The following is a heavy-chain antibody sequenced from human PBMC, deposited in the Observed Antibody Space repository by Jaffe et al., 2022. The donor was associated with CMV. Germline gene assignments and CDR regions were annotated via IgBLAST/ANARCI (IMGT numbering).Heavy chain of an antibody. V-gene: IGHV3-23*01. CDR3: AKDPGSGVVVAAIQYYFDY. J-gene: IGHJ4*02. Sequence: EVQLLESGGGLVQPGGSLRLSCAASGFTFSSYAMSWVRQAPGKGLEWVSAISGSGGSTYYADSVKGRFTISRDNSKNTLYLQMNSLRAEDTAVYYCAKDPGSGVVVAAIQYYFDYWGQGTLVTVSS. CDR2: ISGSGGST. D-gene: IGHD2-15*01. CDR1: GFTFSSYA.